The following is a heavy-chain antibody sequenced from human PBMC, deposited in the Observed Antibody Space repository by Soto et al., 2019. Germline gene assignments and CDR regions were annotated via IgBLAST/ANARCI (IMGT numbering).Heavy chain of an antibody. CDR2: IYHSGST. Sequence: SETLSLTCVVSGASISSSNWWSWVRQPPGKGLEWVGDIYHSGSTNYNPSFKSRVTISVDKSKNQFSLKLSSVTAADTAVYYCARAAQAQPLPDWGQGTLVTVSS. J-gene: IGHJ4*02. V-gene: IGHV4-4*02. CDR3: ARAAQAQPLPD. D-gene: IGHD6-13*01. CDR1: GASISSSNW.